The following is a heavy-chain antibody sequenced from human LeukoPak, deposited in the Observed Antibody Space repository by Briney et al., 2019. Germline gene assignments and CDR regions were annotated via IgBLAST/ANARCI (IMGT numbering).Heavy chain of an antibody. CDR1: GFTFSSYW. V-gene: IGHV3-74*01. J-gene: IGHJ4*02. Sequence: GGSLRLSCAASGFTFSSYWMHWVRQAPGKGLVWVSRISVDGSSTTYADSMKGRFTISRDNSKNTLYLHINSLRAEDTAVYYCVKDNPLDYWGQGTLVIVSS. CDR2: ISVDGSST. D-gene: IGHD1-14*01. CDR3: VKDNPLDY.